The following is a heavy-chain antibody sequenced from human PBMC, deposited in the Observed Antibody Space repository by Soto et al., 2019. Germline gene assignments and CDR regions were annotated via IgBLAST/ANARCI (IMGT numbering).Heavy chain of an antibody. D-gene: IGHD1-26*01. CDR1: GFSFNSYG. CDR2: ISYDGSKK. V-gene: IGHV3-30*18. Sequence: QVQLVDSGGGVVQPERSLRLSCVASGFSFNSYGMHWVRQAPGKGLEWVAAISYDGSKKYYLDSVKGRFTISRDNSKNALYLQMDSLRDGDTAVYSCAKYRDGGHSGIYYDLDNWGQGTLVTVSS. J-gene: IGHJ4*02. CDR3: AKYRDGGHSGIYYDLDN.